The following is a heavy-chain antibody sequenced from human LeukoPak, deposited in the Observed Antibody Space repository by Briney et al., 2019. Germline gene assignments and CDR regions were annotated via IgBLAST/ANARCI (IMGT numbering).Heavy chain of an antibody. V-gene: IGHV3-30-3*01. CDR1: GFTFSSYA. CDR3: ARAGEYSSYYFDY. D-gene: IGHD3-10*01. Sequence: GGSLRLSCAASGFTFSSYAMHWVRQAPGKGLEWVAVISYDGSNKYYADSVKGRSTISRDNSKNTLYLQMNSLRAEDTAVYYCARAGEYSSYYFDYWGQGTLVTVSS. CDR2: ISYDGSNK. J-gene: IGHJ4*02.